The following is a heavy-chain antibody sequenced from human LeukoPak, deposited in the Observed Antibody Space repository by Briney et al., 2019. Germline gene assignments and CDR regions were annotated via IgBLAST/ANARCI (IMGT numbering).Heavy chain of an antibody. Sequence: RSSETLSLTCTVSGGSISSYYWSWIRQPPGKGLEWLGYIYYSGSTNYNPSLKSRVTISVDTSKNQFSLKLSSVTAADTAAYYCARDGSPAGYYFDYWGQGTLVTVSS. J-gene: IGHJ4*02. D-gene: IGHD2-2*01. CDR2: IYYSGST. CDR1: GGSISSYY. CDR3: ARDGSPAGYYFDY. V-gene: IGHV4-59*01.